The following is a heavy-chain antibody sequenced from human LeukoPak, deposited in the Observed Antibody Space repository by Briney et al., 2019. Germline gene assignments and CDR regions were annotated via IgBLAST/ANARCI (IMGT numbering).Heavy chain of an antibody. V-gene: IGHV1-69*05. CDR1: GGTFSSYA. CDR2: IIPIFGTA. Sequence: GAPVKVSCKASGGTFSSYAISWVRQAPGQGLEWMGGIIPIFGTANYAQKFQGRVTITTDESTSTAYMELSSLRSEDTAVYYCASHDYGDYYFDYWGQGTLVTVSS. D-gene: IGHD4-17*01. J-gene: IGHJ4*02. CDR3: ASHDYGDYYFDY.